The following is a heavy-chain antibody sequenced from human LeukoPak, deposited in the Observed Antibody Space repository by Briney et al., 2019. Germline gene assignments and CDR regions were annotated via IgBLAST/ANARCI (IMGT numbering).Heavy chain of an antibody. Sequence: PSGTLSLICGVSGGSISSTNWWTWIRQPPGKGLEWIGEVHLDGRTNYNPSLESRLTMSVDLSENHISLKLTSVTAADTAVYYCAREGGFYRPLDYTGQGTLVTVSP. J-gene: IGHJ4*02. V-gene: IGHV4-4*02. CDR2: VHLDGRT. CDR3: AREGGFYRPLDY. CDR1: GGSISSTNW. D-gene: IGHD3-3*01.